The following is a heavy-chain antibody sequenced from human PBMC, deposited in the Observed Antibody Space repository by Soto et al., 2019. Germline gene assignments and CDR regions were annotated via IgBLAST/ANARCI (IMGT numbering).Heavy chain of an antibody. J-gene: IGHJ4*02. D-gene: IGHD3-3*01. CDR3: ARAIWSGYYASFDY. V-gene: IGHV2-5*01. CDR2: IYWNDDE. Sequence: SGPTLVNPTQTLTLTCTFSGFSLSTTGVAVGWIRQPPGKALEWLALIYWNDDERYSPSLKSRLTITKDTSKNQVVLTMTNMDAVDTAVYYCARAIWSGYYASFDYWGQGTLVTVSS. CDR1: GFSLSTTGVA.